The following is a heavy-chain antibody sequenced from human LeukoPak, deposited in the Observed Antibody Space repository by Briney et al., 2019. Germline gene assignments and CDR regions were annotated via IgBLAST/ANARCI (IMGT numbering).Heavy chain of an antibody. Sequence: SETLSLTCVVYGGSFSGYYWSWIRQHPGKGLEWIGYSYYSGSTYYNPSLKSRVTISVDTSKNQFSLKLSSVTAADTAVYYCARTYYYDSSGKTVWFDPWGQGTLVTVSS. CDR3: ARTYYYDSSGKTVWFDP. CDR1: GGSFSGYY. CDR2: SYYSGST. J-gene: IGHJ5*02. V-gene: IGHV4-31*11. D-gene: IGHD3-22*01.